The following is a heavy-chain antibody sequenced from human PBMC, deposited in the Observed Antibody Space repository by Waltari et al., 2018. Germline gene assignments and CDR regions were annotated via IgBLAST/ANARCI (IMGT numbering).Heavy chain of an antibody. J-gene: IGHJ6*04. V-gene: IGHV1-8*02. D-gene: IGHD2-2*01. CDR2: MNPNSGNT. CDR3: ALVGVVVPAGMDV. CDR1: GFTFSSYS. Sequence: VQLVESGGGLVQPGGSLRLSCAASGFTFSSYSMNWVRQAPGKGLEWMGWMNPNSGNTGYAQKFQGRVTMTRNTSISTAYMELSSLRSEDTAVYYCALVGVVVPAGMDVWGKGTTVTVSS.